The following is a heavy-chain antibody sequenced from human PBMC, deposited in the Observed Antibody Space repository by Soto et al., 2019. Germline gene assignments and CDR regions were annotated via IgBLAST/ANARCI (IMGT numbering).Heavy chain of an antibody. CDR1: GGSVSSGSYY. V-gene: IGHV4-61*01. Sequence: QVQLQESGPGLVKPSETLSLTCTVSGGSVSSGSYYWSWIRQPPGKGLEWIGYIYYSGSTNYNPSLKSRVTISVDTSKKQFSLKLSSVTAAHTAVYYCARGRGGRFVPNGFDPWGQGTLVTVSS. D-gene: IGHD3-16*01. CDR2: IYYSGST. J-gene: IGHJ5*02. CDR3: ARGRGGRFVPNGFDP.